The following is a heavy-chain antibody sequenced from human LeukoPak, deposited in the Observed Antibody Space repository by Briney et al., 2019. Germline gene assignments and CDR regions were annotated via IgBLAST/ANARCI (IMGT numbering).Heavy chain of an antibody. CDR1: GFTVSSNY. Sequence: LPGGSLRLSCAASGFTVSSNYMSWVRQAPGKGLEWVSVIYSGGSTYYADSVKGRFTISRDNSKNTLYLQMNSLRAEDTAVYYCAKSDRFGELLGAFDIWGQGTMVTVSS. D-gene: IGHD3-10*01. J-gene: IGHJ3*02. CDR2: IYSGGST. V-gene: IGHV3-53*01. CDR3: AKSDRFGELLGAFDI.